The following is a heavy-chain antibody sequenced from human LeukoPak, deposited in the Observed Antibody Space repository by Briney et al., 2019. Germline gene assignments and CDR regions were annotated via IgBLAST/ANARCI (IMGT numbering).Heavy chain of an antibody. V-gene: IGHV1-18*01. CDR1: GYTFTSYG. J-gene: IGHJ5*02. CDR2: ISAYNGNT. D-gene: IGHD3-9*01. CDR3: ARDQTGYLDWFDP. Sequence: ASVTVSFKASGYTFTSYGISWVRQAPGQGLEWMGWISAYNGNTNYAQKLQGRVTMTTDTSTSTAYMELRSLRSDDTAVYYCARDQTGYLDWFDPWGQGTLVTVSS.